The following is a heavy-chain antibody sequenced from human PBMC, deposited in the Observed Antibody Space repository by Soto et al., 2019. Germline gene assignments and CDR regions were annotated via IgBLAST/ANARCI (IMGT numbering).Heavy chain of an antibody. Sequence: QVQLQESGPGLVKPSGTLSLTCAVSGDSVSSPYYWCWVRQPPGKGLEWIGEVFHTGTTSYNPSLWSRVTISMDQSHSQFSLDLSYVTAAATAVYYCARSAGWYAVHSWGPGTLVIVSS. J-gene: IGHJ4*02. CDR3: ARSAGWYAVHS. V-gene: IGHV4-4*02. D-gene: IGHD6-19*01. CDR2: VFHTGTT. CDR1: GDSVSSPYY.